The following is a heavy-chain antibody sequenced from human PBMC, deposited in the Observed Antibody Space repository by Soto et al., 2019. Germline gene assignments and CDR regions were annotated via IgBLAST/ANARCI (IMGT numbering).Heavy chain of an antibody. CDR1: GGTFSSYA. Sequence: QVQLVQSGAEVKKPGSSVKVSCKASGGTFSSYAISWVRQAPGHGLEWMGGIIPIFGTANYAQKFQGRVTITADESTSTAYMELSSLRSEDTAVYYCARVSVLMVYAMGSYFDYWGQGTLVTVSS. J-gene: IGHJ4*02. V-gene: IGHV1-69*01. D-gene: IGHD2-8*01. CDR2: IIPIFGTA. CDR3: ARVSVLMVYAMGSYFDY.